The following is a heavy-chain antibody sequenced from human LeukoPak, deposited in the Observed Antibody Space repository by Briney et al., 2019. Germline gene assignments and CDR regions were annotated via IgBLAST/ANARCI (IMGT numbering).Heavy chain of an antibody. CDR1: GFTFSSYA. V-gene: IGHV3-23*01. CDR2: ISGSGGST. J-gene: IGHJ4*02. Sequence: GGSLRLSCAASGFTFSSYAMSWVRQAPGKGLEWVSAISGSGGSTYYADSVKGRFTISRDKSKNTLYLQMNSLRAEDTAVYYCAKDGSIAVAGTLGYWGQGTLVTVSS. CDR3: AKDGSIAVAGTLGY. D-gene: IGHD6-19*01.